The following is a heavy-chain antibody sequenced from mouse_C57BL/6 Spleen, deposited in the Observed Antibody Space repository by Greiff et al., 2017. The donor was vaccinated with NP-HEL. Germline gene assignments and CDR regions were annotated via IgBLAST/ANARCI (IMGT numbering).Heavy chain of an antibody. CDR2: IRNKANGYTT. CDR1: GFTFTDYY. V-gene: IGHV7-3*01. J-gene: IGHJ2*01. Sequence: EVKLVESGGGLVQPGGSLSLSCAASGFTFTDYYMSWVRQPPGKALEWLGFIRNKANGYTTEYSAYVKGRFTISRDNSQSILYLQMNALRAEDSATYYGARVGYGSFDYWGQGTTLTVSS. CDR3: ARVGYGSFDY. D-gene: IGHD1-1*01.